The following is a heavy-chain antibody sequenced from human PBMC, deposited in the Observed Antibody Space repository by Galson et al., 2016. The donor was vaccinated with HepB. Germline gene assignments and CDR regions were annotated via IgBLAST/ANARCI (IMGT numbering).Heavy chain of an antibody. CDR1: GFTVSSNC. D-gene: IGHD3-10*01. CDR3: ARDPPGVPDFALDV. Sequence: SLRLSCAASGFTVSSNCMSWVRQAPGKGLEWVSLICDGGSAYYTDSAKARFTISRDNFKNTLYLQMNNLRPEDTAVYFCARDPPGVPDFALDVWGQGTTVTVSS. J-gene: IGHJ6*02. V-gene: IGHV3-66*01. CDR2: ICDGGSA.